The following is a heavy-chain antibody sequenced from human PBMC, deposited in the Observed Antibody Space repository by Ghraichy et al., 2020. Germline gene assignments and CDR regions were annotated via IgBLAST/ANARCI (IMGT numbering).Heavy chain of an antibody. CDR1: GYTLTELS. D-gene: IGHD6-19*01. V-gene: IGHV1-24*01. CDR2: FDPEDGET. Sequence: ASVKVSCKVSGYTLTELSMHWVRQAPGKGLEWMGGFDPEDGETIYAQKFQGRVTMTEDTSTDTAYMELSSLRSEDTAVYYCATDAPRPSSGWSYYYYGMDVWGQGTTVTVSS. J-gene: IGHJ6*02. CDR3: ATDAPRPSSGWSYYYYGMDV.